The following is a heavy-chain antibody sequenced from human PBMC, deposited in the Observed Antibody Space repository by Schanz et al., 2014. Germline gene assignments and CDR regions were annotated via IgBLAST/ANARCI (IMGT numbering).Heavy chain of an antibody. J-gene: IGHJ4*02. CDR3: AKSLESCPGGRCSRGYFDY. CDR1: GFAFSSYG. Sequence: EVQLLESGGGLVQPGGSLRLSCAASGFAFSSYGMNWLRQAPGKGLEWVSVIGVDGTTTYYADSVKGRFTISRDNSKNTLFLQMNSLRAEDTAVYYCAKSLESCPGGRCSRGYFDYWGQGTLVTVSS. V-gene: IGHV3-23*01. CDR2: IGVDGTTT. D-gene: IGHD2-8*02.